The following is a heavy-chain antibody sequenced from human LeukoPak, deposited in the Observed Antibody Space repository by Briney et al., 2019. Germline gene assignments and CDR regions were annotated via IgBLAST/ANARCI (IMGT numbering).Heavy chain of an antibody. CDR1: GYTFTSYY. CDR2: INPSGGST. J-gene: IGHJ4*02. V-gene: IGHV1-46*01. D-gene: IGHD6-6*01. CDR3: ARDGIAARPDY. Sequence: GASVKVSCKASGYTFTSYYMHWVRQAPGQGLEWVGIINPSGGSTSYAQKFQGRVTMTRDTATSTVYMELSSLRSEDTVVYYCARDGIAARPDYWGQGTLVTVSS.